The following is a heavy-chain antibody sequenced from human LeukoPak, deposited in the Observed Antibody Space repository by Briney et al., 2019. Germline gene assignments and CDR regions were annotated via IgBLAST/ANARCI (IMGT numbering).Heavy chain of an antibody. D-gene: IGHD2-15*01. V-gene: IGHV1-69*13. CDR2: IIPIFGTA. Sequence: ASVKVSCKASGGTFSSYAISWLRQAPGQGLEWMGGIIPIFGTANYAQKFQGRVTITADESTSTAYMELSGLRSEDTAVYYCARRRCSGGSCYPVSNYYYYYYMDVWGKGTTVTVSS. CDR1: GGTFSSYA. J-gene: IGHJ6*03. CDR3: ARRRCSGGSCYPVSNYYYYYYMDV.